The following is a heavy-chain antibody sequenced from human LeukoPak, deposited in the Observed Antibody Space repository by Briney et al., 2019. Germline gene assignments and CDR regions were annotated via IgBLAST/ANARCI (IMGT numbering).Heavy chain of an antibody. CDR3: AGEYYDFWSGYSNYYYYGMDV. D-gene: IGHD3-3*01. CDR1: GLTVSSDS. V-gene: IGHV3-66*02. CDR2: IYTGGSP. Sequence: GGSLRLSCAASGLTVSSDSMSWVSQAPGGGLGWVSAIYTGGSPSFADSVKGRFTIARDNSKNTLYLQMNSLRAEGTAVYYCAGEYYDFWSGYSNYYYYGMDVWGEGTTVTVSS. J-gene: IGHJ6*04.